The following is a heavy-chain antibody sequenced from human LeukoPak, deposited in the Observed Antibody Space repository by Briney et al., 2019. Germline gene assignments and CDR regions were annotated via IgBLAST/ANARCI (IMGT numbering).Heavy chain of an antibody. Sequence: GGSLRLSCAASGFTFSDYYMSWISQAPGKGLEWVSYISSSGSTIYYADSVKGRFTISRDNAKNSLYLQMNSLRAEDTAVYYCARVRDYSSSWSNFDYWGQGTLVTVSS. CDR2: ISSSGSTI. CDR1: GFTFSDYY. V-gene: IGHV3-11*01. CDR3: ARVRDYSSSWSNFDY. D-gene: IGHD6-13*01. J-gene: IGHJ4*02.